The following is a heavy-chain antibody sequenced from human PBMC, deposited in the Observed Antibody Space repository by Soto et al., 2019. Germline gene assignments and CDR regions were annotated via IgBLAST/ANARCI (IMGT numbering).Heavy chain of an antibody. V-gene: IGHV3-30-3*01. Sequence: GGSLRLSCAASGFTFSSYAMHWVRQAPGKGLEWVAVISYDGSNKYYTDSVKGRFTISRDNSKNTLYLQMNSLRAEDTAVYYCARVRRAVASQGDYYYYGMDVWGQGTTVTVSS. D-gene: IGHD6-19*01. J-gene: IGHJ6*02. CDR2: ISYDGSNK. CDR3: ARVRRAVASQGDYYYYGMDV. CDR1: GFTFSSYA.